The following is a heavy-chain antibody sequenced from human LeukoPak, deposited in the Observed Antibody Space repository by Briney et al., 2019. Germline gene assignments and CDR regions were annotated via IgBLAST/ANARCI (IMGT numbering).Heavy chain of an antibody. CDR1: GFTFSDYA. V-gene: IGHV3-7*01. CDR3: ARGGGDY. Sequence: GRSLRLSCAASGFTFSDYAMHWVRQAPGKGLEWVANIKQDGSDKKYVDSVKGRFTISRDNAKNSLYLQMDSLRDEDTAVYYCARGGGDYWGQGTLVTVTS. CDR2: IKQDGSDK. D-gene: IGHD1-26*01. J-gene: IGHJ4*02.